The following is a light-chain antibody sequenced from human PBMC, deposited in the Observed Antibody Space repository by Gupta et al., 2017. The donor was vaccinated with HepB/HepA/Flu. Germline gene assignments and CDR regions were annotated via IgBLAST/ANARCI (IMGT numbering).Light chain of an antibody. CDR3: QQSDSTPLT. CDR2: AAS. V-gene: IGKV1-39*01. CDR1: QSISSY. J-gene: IGKJ4*01. Sequence: DIQMTQSPSSLSASVGDRVTITCRASQSISSYLNWYQQKPGKAPKLLLYAASSLQSGVPSRFSGSGSGTDFTLTISSLQPEDFATYYCQQSDSTPLTFGGGTKLEIK.